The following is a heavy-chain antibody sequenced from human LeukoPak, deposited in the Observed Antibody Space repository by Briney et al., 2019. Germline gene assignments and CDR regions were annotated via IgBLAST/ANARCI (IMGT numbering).Heavy chain of an antibody. V-gene: IGHV3-48*03. CDR3: ARVRKYSSSEVVAY. CDR2: ISSSGSTI. J-gene: IGHJ4*02. Sequence: GGSLRLSCAASGFTFSSYEMNWVRQAPGKGLEWVSYISSSGSTIYYADSVKGRFTISRDNSKNTLYLQMTSLRAEDTAVYHCARVRKYSSSEVVAYWGQGTLVTVSS. D-gene: IGHD6-6*01. CDR1: GFTFSSYE.